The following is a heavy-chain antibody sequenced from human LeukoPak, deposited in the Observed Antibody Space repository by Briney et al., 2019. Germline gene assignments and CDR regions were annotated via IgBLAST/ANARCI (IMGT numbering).Heavy chain of an antibody. D-gene: IGHD5-18*01. CDR1: GFTFSAYA. V-gene: IGHV3-23*01. CDR3: AKDSDALWLVRQIRPRHDYGMDV. CDR2: ISGAGYTT. J-gene: IGHJ6*02. Sequence: PGGSLRLSCAGSGFTFSAYAMTWVRQAPGKGLEWVSVISGAGYTTYYADSVKGRFTISRDSSKSTVFLQMNSLRAEDTAIYYCAKDSDALWLVRQIRPRHDYGMDVWGQGTTVTVSS.